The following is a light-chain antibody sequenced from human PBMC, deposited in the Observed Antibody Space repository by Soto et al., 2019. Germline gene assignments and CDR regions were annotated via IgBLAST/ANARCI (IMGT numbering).Light chain of an antibody. J-gene: IGKJ2*01. V-gene: IGKV1-5*03. Sequence: DIQMTQSPSTLSASVGDRVTITCRASQSISSWLAWYQQKPGQAPKLLIYKASDLQSGISSMFNFSGSGTEFTLTISCLQPDDYATYYCQQYKVYPYIFGQGTKLE. CDR2: KAS. CDR3: QQYKVYPYI. CDR1: QSISSW.